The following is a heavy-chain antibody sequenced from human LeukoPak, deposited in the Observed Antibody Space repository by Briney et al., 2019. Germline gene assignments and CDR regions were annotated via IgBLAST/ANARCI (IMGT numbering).Heavy chain of an antibody. V-gene: IGHV3-23*01. CDR1: GFTFNNYA. CDR2: ISGSGDIT. J-gene: IGHJ4*02. Sequence: PGGSLRLSCAASGFTFNNYAMSWVRQAPGKGLEWVSDISGSGDITYYADSVKGRFTISRDNSKNTLYLQMNSLRAEDTAVYYCAKGYSYGPSKYYFDYWGQGTLVTVSS. D-gene: IGHD5-18*01. CDR3: AKGYSYGPSKYYFDY.